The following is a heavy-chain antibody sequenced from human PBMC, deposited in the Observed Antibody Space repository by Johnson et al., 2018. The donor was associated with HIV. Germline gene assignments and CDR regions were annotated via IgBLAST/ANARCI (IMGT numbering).Heavy chain of an antibody. V-gene: IGHV3-15*01. D-gene: IGHD7-27*01. Sequence: MLLVESGGGLVQPGGSLRLSCAASGFTFSNAWMSWVRQAPGKGLEWVGRIKSKTEGGTTDYAAPVKGRFTISRDDSKNTLYLQMNSLKPEDTAVYYCTTDPWGSDAFDIWGQGTMVTVSS. CDR3: TTDPWGSDAFDI. CDR2: IKSKTEGGTT. CDR1: GFTFSNAW. J-gene: IGHJ3*02.